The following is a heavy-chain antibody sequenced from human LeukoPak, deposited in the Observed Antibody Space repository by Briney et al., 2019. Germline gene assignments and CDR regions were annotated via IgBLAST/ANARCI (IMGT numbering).Heavy chain of an antibody. J-gene: IGHJ5*02. D-gene: IGHD1-26*01. V-gene: IGHV3-66*02. CDR3: ARDQRSESYYPWGWFDP. CDR1: GFAVSTNY. Sequence: GGSLRLSXAASGFAVSTNYLSWVRQAPGKGLEWVSVIYSDGSTYYTDSVKGRFTISRDNSKNTLYLQMNSLRPEDTAVYYCARDQRSESYYPWGWFDPWGQGTLVTVSS. CDR2: IYSDGST.